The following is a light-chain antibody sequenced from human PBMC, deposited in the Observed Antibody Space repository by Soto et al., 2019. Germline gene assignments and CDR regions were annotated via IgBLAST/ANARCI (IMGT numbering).Light chain of an antibody. CDR1: QNVSTW. V-gene: IGKV1-12*01. CDR2: GAS. J-gene: IGKJ3*01. Sequence: DIQITQSPSSVSASVGDRVTVTCRASQNVSTWLTWYQQTPGKAPNLLIYGASTLQRGVPSRFSGSGSGTEFTLTISSLQPEDFAIYFCQQGSRFPFTFGPGTKGDIK. CDR3: QQGSRFPFT.